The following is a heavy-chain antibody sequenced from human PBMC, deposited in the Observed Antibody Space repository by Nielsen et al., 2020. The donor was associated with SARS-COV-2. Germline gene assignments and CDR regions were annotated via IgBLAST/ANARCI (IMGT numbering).Heavy chain of an antibody. V-gene: IGHV3-74*01. Sequence: GGSLRLSCAASGFTFSNYWMRWVRQGPGKGLFWVSRISPDGTTTAYADSVKGRFTISRDNARNTLYLQMNSLRAEDTAVYYCASHKFGEGHWGQGTLVSVPS. D-gene: IGHD3-10*01. J-gene: IGHJ1*01. CDR3: ASHKFGEGH. CDR1: GFTFSNYW. CDR2: ISPDGTTT.